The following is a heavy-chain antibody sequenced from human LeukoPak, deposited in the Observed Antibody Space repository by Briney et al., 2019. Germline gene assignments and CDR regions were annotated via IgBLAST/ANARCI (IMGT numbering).Heavy chain of an antibody. CDR3: AKRITMIEMASDY. CDR1: GFTFSSYG. Sequence: GGSLRLSCAASGFTFSSYGMHWVRQAPGKGLEWVAFIRYDGSNKYYADSVKGRFTISRDNSKNTLYLQMNSLRAEDTAVYYCAKRITMIEMASDYWGQGTLVTVSS. CDR2: IRYDGSNK. D-gene: IGHD3-22*01. J-gene: IGHJ4*02. V-gene: IGHV3-30*02.